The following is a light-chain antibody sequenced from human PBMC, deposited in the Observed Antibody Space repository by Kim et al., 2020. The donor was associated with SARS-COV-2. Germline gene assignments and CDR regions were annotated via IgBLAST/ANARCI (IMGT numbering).Light chain of an antibody. CDR1: SSNIGASYD. J-gene: IGLJ2*01. V-gene: IGLV1-40*01. CDR2: GNS. CDR3: QSYDSSLSGWV. Sequence: QRVTISWTGRSSNIGASYDEHWYQQHPGTAPKLLIYGNSNRPSGVPDRFSGSKSGTSASLAITGLQAEDEADYYCQSYDSSLSGWVFGGGTQLTVL.